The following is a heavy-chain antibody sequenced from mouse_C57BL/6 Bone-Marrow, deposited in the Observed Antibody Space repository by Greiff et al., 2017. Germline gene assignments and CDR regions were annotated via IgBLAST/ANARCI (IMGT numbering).Heavy chain of an antibody. D-gene: IGHD1-1*01. J-gene: IGHJ4*01. CDR2: IHPNSGST. V-gene: IGHV1-64*01. CDR3: ARSYGSSLYYAMDY. Sequence: VQLQQSGAELVKPGASVKLSCKASGYTFTSYWMHWVKQRPGQGLEWIGMIHPNSGSTNYNEKFKSKATLTVDKSSSTAYMQLSSLTSEDSAVYYCARSYGSSLYYAMDYWGQGTSVTVSS. CDR1: GYTFTSYW.